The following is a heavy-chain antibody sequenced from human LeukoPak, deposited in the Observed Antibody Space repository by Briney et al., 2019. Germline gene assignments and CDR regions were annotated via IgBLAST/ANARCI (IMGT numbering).Heavy chain of an antibody. CDR1: GFTFSTYS. D-gene: IGHD3-22*01. Sequence: GGSLRLSCAASGFTFSTYSMNWVRQAPGKGLEWVSYISYSSSAIYYADSVKGRFTISRDNAKNSLSLQMNSLRDEDTAVYYCARGSYGSSGYYYVSDYWGQGTLVTVSS. CDR3: ARGSYGSSGYYYVSDY. V-gene: IGHV3-48*02. J-gene: IGHJ4*02. CDR2: ISYSSSAI.